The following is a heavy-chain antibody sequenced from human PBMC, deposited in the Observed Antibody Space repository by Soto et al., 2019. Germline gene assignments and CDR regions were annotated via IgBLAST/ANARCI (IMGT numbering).Heavy chain of an antibody. D-gene: IGHD1-1*01. Sequence: SETLSLTCAVSGDSISSYYCMWIRQPPGKGLESIGYLYYGRSANYNPSLKSRVTLSVDTSKNQFSLTLSSVTAADTAVYYCARDRINNEDAFDIWGQGTMVTVSS. CDR3: ARDRINNEDAFDI. CDR2: LYYGRSA. CDR1: GDSISSYY. V-gene: IGHV4-59*12. J-gene: IGHJ3*02.